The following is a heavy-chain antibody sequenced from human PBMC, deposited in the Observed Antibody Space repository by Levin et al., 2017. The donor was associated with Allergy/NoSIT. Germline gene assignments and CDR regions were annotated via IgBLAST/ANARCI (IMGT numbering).Heavy chain of an antibody. V-gene: IGHV3-30*18. CDR2: ITSDGSNK. CDR3: AKGGDVDV. D-gene: IGHD3-10*01. CDR1: GFSFSIYG. Sequence: GGSLRLSCAASGFSFSIYGLHWVRQAPGKGLEWVALITSDGSNKFFADSVKGRFTISRDNFKNTLHLQMDSLRPEDTAVYYCAKGGDVDVWGQGTTVTVSS. J-gene: IGHJ6*02.